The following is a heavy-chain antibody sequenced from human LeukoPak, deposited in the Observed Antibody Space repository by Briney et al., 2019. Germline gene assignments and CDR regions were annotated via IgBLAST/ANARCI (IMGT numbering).Heavy chain of an antibody. CDR2: IYTSGST. CDR3: ARQGDSAWSVPVQ. D-gene: IGHD6-19*01. J-gene: IGHJ1*01. Sequence: SETLSLTCTVSGGSISSGSYYWNWIRQPAGEGLEWIGRIYTSGSTNYNPSLKSRVTMSVDTSKNQFSLKLSSVTAADTAVYYCARQGDSAWSVPVQWGQGTLVTVSS. CDR1: GGSISSGSYY. V-gene: IGHV4-61*02.